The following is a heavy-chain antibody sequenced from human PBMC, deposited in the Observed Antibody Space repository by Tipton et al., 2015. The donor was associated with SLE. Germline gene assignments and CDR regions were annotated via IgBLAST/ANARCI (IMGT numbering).Heavy chain of an antibody. D-gene: IGHD3-22*01. Sequence: TLSLTCTVSGGSINSHYWSWIRQSPGTGLEWLGYIHYTEGTNFNPSIKSRVTISLDTSKNQFSLTLSSVSAADTAVYYCARASDTGGYYFDLIDWGQGTLVTVSS. J-gene: IGHJ4*02. CDR2: IHYTEGT. V-gene: IGHV4-59*11. CDR3: ARASDTGGYYFDLID. CDR1: GGSINSHY.